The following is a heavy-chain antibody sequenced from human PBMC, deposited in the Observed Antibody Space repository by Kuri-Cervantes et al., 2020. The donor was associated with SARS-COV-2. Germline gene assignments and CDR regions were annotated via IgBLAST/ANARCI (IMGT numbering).Heavy chain of an antibody. CDR2: ISSNGGST. CDR1: GFTFSSYA. CDR3: ARGRSTHYFDY. V-gene: IGHV3-64*02. Sequence: GESLKISCAASGFTFSSYAMHWVRQAPGKGLEYVSAISSNGGSTYYADSVKGRFTISRDNSKNTLYLQMNSLRAEDTAVYYCARGRSTHYFDYWGQGTLVTVSS. J-gene: IGHJ4*02.